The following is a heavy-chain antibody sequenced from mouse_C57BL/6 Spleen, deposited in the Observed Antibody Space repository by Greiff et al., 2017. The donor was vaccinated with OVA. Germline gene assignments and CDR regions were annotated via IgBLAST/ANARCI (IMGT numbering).Heavy chain of an antibody. CDR3: TRPYGYDSFAY. CDR1: GYTFTDYE. Sequence: VQGVESGAELVRPGASVTLSCKASGYTFTDYEMHWVKQTPVHGLAWIGAIDPETGGTAYNQKFKGKAILTADKSSSTAYMELRSLTSEDSAVYYCTRPYGYDSFAYWGQGTLVTVSA. D-gene: IGHD2-2*01. CDR2: IDPETGGT. J-gene: IGHJ3*01. V-gene: IGHV1-15*01.